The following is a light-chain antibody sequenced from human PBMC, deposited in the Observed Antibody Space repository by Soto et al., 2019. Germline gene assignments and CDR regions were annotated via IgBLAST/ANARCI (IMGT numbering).Light chain of an antibody. CDR2: LNSDGSH. V-gene: IGLV4-69*01. CDR1: SGHSNYA. Sequence: QPVLTQSPSASASLGASVKLTCTLSSGHSNYAIAWHQQQSEKGPRYLMKLNSDGSHSKGDGLPDRFSGSSSGAERYLTSSSHQSDDEADYYCQTWGSGIVVFGGGTKLTVL. CDR3: QTWGSGIVV. J-gene: IGLJ2*01.